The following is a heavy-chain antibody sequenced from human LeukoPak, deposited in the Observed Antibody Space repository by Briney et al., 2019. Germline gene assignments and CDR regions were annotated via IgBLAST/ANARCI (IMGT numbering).Heavy chain of an antibody. D-gene: IGHD2-21*01. Sequence: GGSLRLSCAASGFTFSSYAMSWVRQAPGKGLEWVSAISGSGGSTYYADSVKGRFTISRDNSKNTLYLQMNSLRAEVTAVYYCVRVVGESHFDYWGQGTLVTVSS. CDR1: GFTFSSYA. J-gene: IGHJ4*02. CDR3: VRVVGESHFDY. V-gene: IGHV3-23*01. CDR2: ISGSGGST.